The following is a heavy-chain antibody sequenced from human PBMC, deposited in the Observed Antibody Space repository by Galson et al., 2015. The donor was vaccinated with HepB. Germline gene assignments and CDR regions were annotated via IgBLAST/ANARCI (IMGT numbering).Heavy chain of an antibody. Sequence: SVKVSCKASGYTFTSYYMHWVRQAPGQGLEWMGIINPSGGSTSYAQKFQGRVTMTRDTSTSTVYMELSSLRSEDTAVYYCARGRGIQYSSSWTGTDGHYDYWGQGTLVTVSS. J-gene: IGHJ4*02. D-gene: IGHD6-13*01. CDR3: ARGRGIQYSSSWTGTDGHYDY. V-gene: IGHV1-46*03. CDR1: GYTFTSYY. CDR2: INPSGGST.